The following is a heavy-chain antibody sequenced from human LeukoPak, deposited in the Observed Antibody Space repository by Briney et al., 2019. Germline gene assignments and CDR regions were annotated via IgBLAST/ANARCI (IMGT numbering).Heavy chain of an antibody. Sequence: GGSLRLSCAASGFTFSSYAMHWVRQAPGKGLEWVAVISYDGSNKYYADSVKSRFTISRDNSKNTLYLQMNSLRAEDTAVYYCARSDTVTTMYYFDYWGQGTLVTVSS. D-gene: IGHD4-17*01. CDR1: GFTFSSYA. CDR3: ARSDTVTTMYYFDY. J-gene: IGHJ4*02. CDR2: ISYDGSNK. V-gene: IGHV3-30-3*01.